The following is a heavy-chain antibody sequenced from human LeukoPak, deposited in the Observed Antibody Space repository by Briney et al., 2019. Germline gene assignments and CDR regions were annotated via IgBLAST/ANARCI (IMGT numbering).Heavy chain of an antibody. D-gene: IGHD6-13*01. J-gene: IGHJ5*02. Sequence: GGALRLSCAASGFIFDDYAMHWVRQAPGKGLEGVSGISWNSGSIDYADSVNGRFTISRDNAKNSLYLQMNSLRAEDAAFYYCAKDQKRGIVPAGSLYNWFDPWGQGTLVTVSS. V-gene: IGHV3-9*01. CDR3: AKDQKRGIVPAGSLYNWFDP. CDR1: GFIFDDYA. CDR2: ISWNSGSI.